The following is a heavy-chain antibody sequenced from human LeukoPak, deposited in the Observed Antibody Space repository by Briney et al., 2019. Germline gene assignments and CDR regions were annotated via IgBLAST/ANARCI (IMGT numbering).Heavy chain of an antibody. V-gene: IGHV1-69*05. CDR2: IIPIFGTA. CDR3: ARVTPPSNYYDSSGYIFNY. J-gene: IGHJ4*02. Sequence: SVKVSCKASGGTFSSYAISWVRQAPGQGLEWMGGIIPIFGTANYAQKFQGRVTITTDESTSTAYMELSSLRSEDTAVYYCARVTPPSNYYDSSGYIFNYWGQGTLVTVSS. CDR1: GGTFSSYA. D-gene: IGHD3-22*01.